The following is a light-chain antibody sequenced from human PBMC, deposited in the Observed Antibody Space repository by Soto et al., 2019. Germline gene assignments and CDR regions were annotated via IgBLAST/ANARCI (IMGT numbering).Light chain of an antibody. V-gene: IGKV1-8*01. CDR2: AAS. CDR1: QGISSY. Sequence: AIRMTQSPSSFSASTGDRVTITCRASQGISSYLAWYQQKPGKAPKLLIYAASTLQSGVPSRLSGSGSGTDFTLTISCLQSEDFATYYCQQYYSYPPFTFGPGXKVDIK. J-gene: IGKJ3*01. CDR3: QQYYSYPPFT.